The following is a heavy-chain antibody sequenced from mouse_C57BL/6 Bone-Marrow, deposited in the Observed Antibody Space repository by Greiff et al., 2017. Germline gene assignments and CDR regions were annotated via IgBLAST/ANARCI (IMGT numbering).Heavy chain of an antibody. Sequence: LVESGAELARPGASVKMSCKASGYTFTSHTMHWVKQRPGQGLEWIGYINPSSGYTKYNQKFKDKATLTADKSSSTAYMQLSSLTSEDSAVYYCATYGPWYFDVWGAGTTVTVSS. V-gene: IGHV1-4*01. CDR1: GYTFTSHT. J-gene: IGHJ1*01. CDR3: ATYGPWYFDV. D-gene: IGHD1-1*01. CDR2: INPSSGYT.